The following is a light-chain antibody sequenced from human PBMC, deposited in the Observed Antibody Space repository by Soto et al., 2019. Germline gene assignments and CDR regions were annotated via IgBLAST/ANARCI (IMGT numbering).Light chain of an antibody. CDR1: QTISTY. Sequence: IQLTQSPSSLSASVGDRVTITCRASQTISTYLNWYQHKPGKAPNLLIYAASSLLSGVPSRFTGTGSGTDFSLTITSLQREDFATYYCQQSYRTPYTFAQGTKVEIK. J-gene: IGKJ2*01. CDR3: QQSYRTPYT. CDR2: AAS. V-gene: IGKV1-39*01.